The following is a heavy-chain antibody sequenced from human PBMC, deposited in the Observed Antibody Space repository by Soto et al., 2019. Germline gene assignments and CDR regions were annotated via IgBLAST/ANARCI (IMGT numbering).Heavy chain of an antibody. CDR3: ARIYDSSGYYSDY. J-gene: IGHJ4*02. CDR2: TSAYNGNT. Sequence: GAPVKVSRKASWYTFSRYGISWVRQAPGQGLEWMGWTSAYNGNTNYAQKLQGRVTMTTDTSTSTAYMELRSLRSDDTAVYYCARIYDSSGYYSDYWGQGTLVTVSS. CDR1: WYTFSRYG. D-gene: IGHD3-22*01. V-gene: IGHV1-18*01.